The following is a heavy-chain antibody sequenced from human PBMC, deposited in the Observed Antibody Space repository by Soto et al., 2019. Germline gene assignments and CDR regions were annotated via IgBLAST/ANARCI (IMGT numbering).Heavy chain of an antibody. CDR3: AKSRWIQLWHDY. Sequence: GGSLRLSCAASGFTFSSYAMSWVRQAPGKGLEWVSDISGSGGSTYYADSVKGRFTISRDNSKNTLYLQMNSLRAEDTAVYYCAKSRWIQLWHDYWGQGTLVTVSS. V-gene: IGHV3-23*01. J-gene: IGHJ4*02. D-gene: IGHD5-18*01. CDR1: GFTFSSYA. CDR2: ISGSGGST.